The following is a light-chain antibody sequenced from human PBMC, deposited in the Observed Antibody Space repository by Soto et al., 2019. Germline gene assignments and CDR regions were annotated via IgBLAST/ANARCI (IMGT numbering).Light chain of an antibody. CDR3: SSYTGTSTYV. CDR2: DVS. V-gene: IGLV2-14*01. J-gene: IGLJ1*01. Sequence: QSVLAQPASVFGSPGQSIAISCTGTSSDVGSYNYVSWYQQHPGKAPKLMIYDVSNRPSGVSDRFSGSKSGNTASLTLSGLQVEDGADYYCSSYTGTSTYVFGTGTRATAL. CDR1: SSDVGSYNY.